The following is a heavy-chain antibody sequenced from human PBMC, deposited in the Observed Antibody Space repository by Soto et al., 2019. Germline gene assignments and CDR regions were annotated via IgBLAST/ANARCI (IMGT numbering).Heavy chain of an antibody. V-gene: IGHV4-30-2*01. CDR2: IYRSGST. CDR3: ARGGDYYDSSGPGAFDI. Sequence: QLQLQESGSGLVKPSQTLSLTCAVSGGSISSGGYSWSWIRQPPGKGLEWIGYIYRSGSTYYNPSLKSRVTISVDRSKNQFSLKLSSVTAADTAVYYCARGGDYYDSSGPGAFDIWGQGTMVTVSS. CDR1: GGSISSGGYS. D-gene: IGHD3-22*01. J-gene: IGHJ3*02.